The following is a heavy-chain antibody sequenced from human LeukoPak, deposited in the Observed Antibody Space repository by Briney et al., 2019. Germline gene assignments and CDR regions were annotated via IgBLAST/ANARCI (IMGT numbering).Heavy chain of an antibody. D-gene: IGHD5-24*01. CDR2: INPSGGST. Sequence: GASVKVSCKASGYTFTSYYMHWVRQAPGQGLEWMGIINPSGGSTSYAQKFQGRVTITTDESTSTAYMELSSLRSEDTAVYYCTRGDGYNGYWGQGTLVTVSS. V-gene: IGHV1-46*01. CDR1: GYTFTSYY. J-gene: IGHJ4*02. CDR3: TRGDGYNGY.